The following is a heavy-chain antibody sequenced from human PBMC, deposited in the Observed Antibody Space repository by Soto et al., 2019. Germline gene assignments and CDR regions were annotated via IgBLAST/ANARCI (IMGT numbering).Heavy chain of an antibody. Sequence: SETLSLTCTVSGGSISSYYWSWIRQPPGKGLEWIGYIYYSGSTNYNPSLKSRVTISVDTSKNQFSLKLSSVTAADTAVYYCAGDSGYDLGATFDNWGQGILVTVSS. J-gene: IGHJ4*02. CDR2: IYYSGST. CDR3: AGDSGYDLGATFDN. CDR1: GGSISSYY. V-gene: IGHV4-59*01. D-gene: IGHD5-12*01.